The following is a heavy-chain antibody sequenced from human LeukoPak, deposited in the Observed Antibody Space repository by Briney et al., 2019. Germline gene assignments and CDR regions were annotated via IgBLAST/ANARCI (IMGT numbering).Heavy chain of an antibody. CDR2: IIPIFGTA. V-gene: IGHV1-69*05. J-gene: IGHJ4*02. D-gene: IGHD2-2*01. Sequence: SVKVSCKASGYTFTGYYMHWLRQAPGQGLEWMGGIIPIFGTANYAQKFQGRVTITTDESTSTAYMELSSLRSEDTAVYYCARGPYCSSTSCYSLYYFDYWGQGTLVTVSS. CDR1: GYTFTGYY. CDR3: ARGPYCSSTSCYSLYYFDY.